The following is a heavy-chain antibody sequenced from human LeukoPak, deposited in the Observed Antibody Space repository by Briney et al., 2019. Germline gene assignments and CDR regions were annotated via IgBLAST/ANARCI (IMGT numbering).Heavy chain of an antibody. J-gene: IGHJ4*02. CDR3: ARVGSSGWYVHPTLDY. V-gene: IGHV4-61*02. CDR2: IYTSGST. D-gene: IGHD6-19*01. Sequence: PSETLSLTCTVSGGSISSGSYYWSWIRQPAGKGLEWIGRIYTSGSTNYNPSLKSRVTISVDTSKNQFSLKLSSVTAADTAVYYCARVGSSGWYVHPTLDYWGQGTLVTVSS. CDR1: GGSISSGSYY.